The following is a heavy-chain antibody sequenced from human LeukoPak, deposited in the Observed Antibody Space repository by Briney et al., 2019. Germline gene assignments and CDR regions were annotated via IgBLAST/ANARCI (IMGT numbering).Heavy chain of an antibody. CDR1: GGSISRYY. V-gene: IGHV4-59*08. CDR2: IYSTGST. D-gene: IGHD4-17*01. CDR3: ARPYGVNSFAGFHY. Sequence: SETLSLTCTVSGGSISRYYWSWIRQPPGKGLEWIGYIYSTGSTNYNPSLKSRVTISVDTSKNQFSLKLSSVTASDTAMYYCARPYGVNSFAGFHYWGQGTLVTVSS. J-gene: IGHJ4*02.